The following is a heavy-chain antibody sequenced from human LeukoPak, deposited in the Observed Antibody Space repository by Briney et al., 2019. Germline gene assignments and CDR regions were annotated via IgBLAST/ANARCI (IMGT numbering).Heavy chain of an antibody. J-gene: IGHJ4*02. Sequence: GGSLRLSCAASGFTFSSYAMSWVRQAPGKGLEWVSAISGTGSDTYHADSVKGRFTISRDNSRNTLYLQMNTLRAEDTAVYYCAKDLPNGYSNDYWGQGTLVTVSS. D-gene: IGHD5-18*01. CDR2: ISGTGSDT. V-gene: IGHV3-23*01. CDR3: AKDLPNGYSNDY. CDR1: GFTFSSYA.